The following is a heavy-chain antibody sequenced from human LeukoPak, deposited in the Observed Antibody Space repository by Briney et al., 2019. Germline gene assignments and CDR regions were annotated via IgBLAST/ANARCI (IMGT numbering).Heavy chain of an antibody. CDR2: INHSGST. J-gene: IGHJ6*02. CDR3: ARGIMWFGENYGMDV. CDR1: AGSFSGYY. V-gene: IGHV4-34*01. Sequence: SETLSLTCAVYAGSFSGYYWSWIRQPPGKGLEWIGEINHSGSTNYNPSFKSRVTKSVDTSKNQFSLKLSSVTAADTALYYCARGIMWFGENYGMDVWGQGTTVTVSS. D-gene: IGHD3-10*01.